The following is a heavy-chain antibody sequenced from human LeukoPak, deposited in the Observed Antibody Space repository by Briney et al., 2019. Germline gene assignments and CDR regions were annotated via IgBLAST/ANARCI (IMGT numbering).Heavy chain of an antibody. Sequence: ASVKVACKASGYTFTSYDINWVRQATGQGLEWMGWMNPNSGNTGYAQKFQGRVTITRNTSISTAYMELSSLRSEDTAVYYCARSPTTVTPGFDYWGQGTLVTVSS. CDR2: MNPNSGNT. CDR3: ARSPTTVTPGFDY. D-gene: IGHD4-11*01. V-gene: IGHV1-8*03. J-gene: IGHJ4*02. CDR1: GYTFTSYD.